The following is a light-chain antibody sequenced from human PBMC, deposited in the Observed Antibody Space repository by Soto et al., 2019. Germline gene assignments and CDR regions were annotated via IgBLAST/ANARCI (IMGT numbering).Light chain of an antibody. J-gene: IGKJ4*01. Sequence: EIMLTQSPATLSLSPGERATLSCRASQSVSSYLAWYQQKPGQAPRLLIYGASRRATGIPDRFSGSGSGTDFTLTISSLETEDFAVYYCQQRSSWPLTFGGGTKVDIK. CDR2: GAS. CDR3: QQRSSWPLT. V-gene: IGKV3-11*01. CDR1: QSVSSY.